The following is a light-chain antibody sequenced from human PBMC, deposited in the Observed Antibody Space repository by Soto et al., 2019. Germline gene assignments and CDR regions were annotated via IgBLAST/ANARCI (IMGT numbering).Light chain of an antibody. Sequence: QSVLTQPPSASGTPGQRVTISCSGSSSNIGSNTVNWYQQLPGTAPKLLIYSNNQRPSGAPDRFSGSKSGTSASLAISGLQSEDEADYYCAAWDDSLNGPYVFGTGTKVTVL. CDR2: SNN. CDR3: AAWDDSLNGPYV. V-gene: IGLV1-44*01. J-gene: IGLJ1*01. CDR1: SSNIGSNT.